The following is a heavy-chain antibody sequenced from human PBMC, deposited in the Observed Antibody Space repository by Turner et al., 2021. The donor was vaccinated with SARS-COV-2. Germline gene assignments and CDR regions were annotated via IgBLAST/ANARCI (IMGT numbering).Heavy chain of an antibody. V-gene: IGHV3-30-3*01. Sequence: QVQLVESGGGVVKPGTSLSPSCAASGFNFRSYAMHWVRQAPGRGLEWVAVTPYDGSDKYYRDSVKGRFTISRDNSQNTLYLQMNSLRPEDTAVYYCARVGSSWYGEIDYWGQGTLVTVSS. J-gene: IGHJ4*02. CDR2: TPYDGSDK. D-gene: IGHD3-10*01. CDR3: ARVGSSWYGEIDY. CDR1: GFNFRSYA.